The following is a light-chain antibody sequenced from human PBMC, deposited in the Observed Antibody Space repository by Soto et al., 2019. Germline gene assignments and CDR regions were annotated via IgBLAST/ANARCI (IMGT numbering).Light chain of an antibody. J-gene: IGKJ2*01. CDR1: QSVSSSY. CDR3: QQYDSSPYT. Sequence: EIVLTQSPGTLSFSPGERATLSCRASQSVSSSYLAWYQQKPGQAPRLLSYGASSRATGIPDRFSGSGSGTDFTLTISRLEPEDFAVYYCQQYDSSPYTFGQGTKLEIK. V-gene: IGKV3-20*01. CDR2: GAS.